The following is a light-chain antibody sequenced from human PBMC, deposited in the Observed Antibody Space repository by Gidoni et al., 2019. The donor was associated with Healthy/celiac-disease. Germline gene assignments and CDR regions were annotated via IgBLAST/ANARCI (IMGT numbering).Light chain of an antibody. CDR2: GNS. J-gene: IGLJ2*01. CDR1: SSNSCAGYY. Sequence: QSVLTQPPSVSGAPGQRVTIPCTGSSSNSCAGYYVHWYQQLPGTAPKLLIYGNSHRPSGVPDRFSGSKSGTSASLAITGLQAEDEADYYCQSYDSSLSGSEVFGGGTKLTVL. V-gene: IGLV1-40*01. CDR3: QSYDSSLSGSEV.